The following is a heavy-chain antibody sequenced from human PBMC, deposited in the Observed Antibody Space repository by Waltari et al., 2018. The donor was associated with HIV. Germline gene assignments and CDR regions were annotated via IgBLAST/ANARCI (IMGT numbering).Heavy chain of an antibody. V-gene: IGHV1-2*04. CDR2: ITPQSGDK. J-gene: IGHJ4*02. CDR1: EYTFTGYH. Sequence: QVQLIQSGAEVKRPGASVKVSCKASEYTFTGYHIHWVRQAPGQGLEWIGWITPQSGDKKYAQKFQGWVSMTRDMSINTAYMNLSRLRSDDTAVYYCARALSTTWHNLDFWGQGTLVTVST. CDR3: ARALSTTWHNLDF.